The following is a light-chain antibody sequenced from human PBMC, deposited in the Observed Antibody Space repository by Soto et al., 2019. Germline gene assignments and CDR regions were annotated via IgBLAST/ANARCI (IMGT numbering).Light chain of an antibody. CDR3: QQYLATTPSP. CDR1: QSVNSGY. J-gene: IGKJ1*01. V-gene: IGKV3-20*01. CDR2: VTS. Sequence: EDVLTQSPGTLSLSPGERAILSCRASQSVNSGYLAWYQQKPGQAPRLLIYVTSIRAAGIPDRFSGSGSGTDITLTISRLEPEDFAVYSCQQYLATTPSPFGQGTKVE.